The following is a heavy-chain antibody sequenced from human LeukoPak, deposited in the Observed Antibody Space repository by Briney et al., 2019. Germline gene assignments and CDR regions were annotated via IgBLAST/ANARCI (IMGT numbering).Heavy chain of an antibody. D-gene: IGHD1-26*01. CDR2: TYYRSKWSN. Sequence: SQTLSLTCAISGDSVSTNSATWTWLRQSPSRGLEWLGRTYYRSKWSNDYAVSMKSRITINPDTSKNQFSLQLDSVTPEDTAVYYCARLVGASWFDSWGQGTLVTVSS. CDR1: GDSVSTNSAT. CDR3: ARLVGASWFDS. J-gene: IGHJ5*01. V-gene: IGHV6-1*01.